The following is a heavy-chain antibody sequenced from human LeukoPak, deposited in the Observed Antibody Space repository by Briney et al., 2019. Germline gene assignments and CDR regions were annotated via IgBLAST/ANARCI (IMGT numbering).Heavy chain of an antibody. Sequence: SETLSLTCSVSGDPISGSSYYWGWIRQPPGKGLEWIGSIYHSGSTYYSPSLKSRVTMSVDTSKNQFSLKLSSVTAADTAVYYCARVRRDSSSSVNFDYWGQGTLVTVSS. CDR3: ARVRRDSSSSVNFDY. D-gene: IGHD6-6*01. CDR2: IYHSGST. V-gene: IGHV4-39*07. J-gene: IGHJ4*02. CDR1: GDPISGSSYY.